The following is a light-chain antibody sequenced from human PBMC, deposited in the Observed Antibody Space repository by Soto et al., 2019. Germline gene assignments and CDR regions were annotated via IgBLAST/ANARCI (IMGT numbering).Light chain of an antibody. J-gene: IGKJ1*01. Sequence: EIVMTQSPATLSVSPGERATLSFSASQSVSSNLAWYQQKPGQAPRLFIYGASTRATGIPARFSGSGSGTEFTLTISSLQSEDFAVYYCQQYNNWPQTFGQGTKVDIK. CDR3: QQYNNWPQT. V-gene: IGKV3-15*01. CDR2: GAS. CDR1: QSVSSN.